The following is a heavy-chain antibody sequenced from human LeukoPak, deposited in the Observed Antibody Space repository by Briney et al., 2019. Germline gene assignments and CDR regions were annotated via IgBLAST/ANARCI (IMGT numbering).Heavy chain of an antibody. V-gene: IGHV1-69*05. CDR2: IIPIFGTA. CDR1: SYTFTSYG. CDR3: ARVKARGIVVVPGAFDI. Sequence: GASVKVSCKASSYTFTSYGISWVRQAPGQGLEWMGGIIPIFGTANYAQKFQGRVTITTDESTSTAYMELSSLRSEDTAVYYCARVKARGIVVVPGAFDIWGQGTMVTVSS. J-gene: IGHJ3*02. D-gene: IGHD3-22*01.